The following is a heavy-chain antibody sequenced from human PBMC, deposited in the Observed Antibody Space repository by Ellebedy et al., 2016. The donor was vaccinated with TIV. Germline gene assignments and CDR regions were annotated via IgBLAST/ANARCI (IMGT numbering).Heavy chain of an antibody. D-gene: IGHD1/OR15-1a*01. J-gene: IGHJ4*02. CDR3: ARVRITGTHRGYADY. V-gene: IGHV4-39*02. CDR2: TYYGAAT. CDR1: GASIRTTDCY. Sequence: SETLSLXXTASGASIRTTDCYWGCVRQPPGKGLEWIGTTYYGAATSYNPSLQSRVTMSVDMSTNHFSLNLSSVTAADTAVYYCARVRITGTHRGYADYWGQGTLVTVSS.